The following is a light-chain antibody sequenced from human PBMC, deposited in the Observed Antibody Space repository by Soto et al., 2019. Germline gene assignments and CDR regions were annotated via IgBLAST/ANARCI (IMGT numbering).Light chain of an antibody. CDR3: LQDYNSLT. V-gene: IGKV1-6*01. CDR2: AAS. Sequence: AIQMTQSPSSLSASVGDRVTITCRASQGIRNDLGWYQQKPGKAPKLLIYAASSLQSGVPSRFGGSGSGTDFTLTISSLQPEDFATYYCLQDYNSLTFGGGTKVEIK. CDR1: QGIRND. J-gene: IGKJ4*01.